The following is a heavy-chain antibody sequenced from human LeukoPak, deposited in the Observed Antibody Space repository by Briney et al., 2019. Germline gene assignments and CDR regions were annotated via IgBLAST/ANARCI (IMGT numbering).Heavy chain of an antibody. CDR3: ARDLDDSSGSRFDY. Sequence: PGRSLRLSCAASGFTFSSYAMHWVRQAPGKGLEWVAVISYDGSNKYYADSVKGRFTISRDNSKNTLYLQMNSLRAEDTAVYYCARDLDDSSGSRFDYWGQGTLVTVSS. J-gene: IGHJ4*02. V-gene: IGHV3-30*01. CDR2: ISYDGSNK. D-gene: IGHD3-22*01. CDR1: GFTFSSYA.